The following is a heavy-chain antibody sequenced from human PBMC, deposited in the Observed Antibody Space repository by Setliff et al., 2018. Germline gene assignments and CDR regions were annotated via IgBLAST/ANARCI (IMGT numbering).Heavy chain of an antibody. CDR1: GGSISSGSYY. J-gene: IGHJ4*02. CDR3: ARDAGGTISIAVFDY. D-gene: IGHD6-19*01. V-gene: IGHV4-61*09. Sequence: PSETLSLTCTVSGGSISSGSYYWSWIRQPAGKGLEWIGHIYTSGYSNYDTNYNPSLKSRVTILSDTSKNQFSLILSSVTAADTAVYYCARDAGGTISIAVFDYWGQGTLVTVSS. CDR2: IYTSGYSNYDT.